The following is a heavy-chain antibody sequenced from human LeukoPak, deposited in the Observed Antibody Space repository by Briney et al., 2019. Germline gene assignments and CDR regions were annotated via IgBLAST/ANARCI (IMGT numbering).Heavy chain of an antibody. CDR3: AAHCTNGVCYEYYYYGMDV. V-gene: IGHV1-69*13. J-gene: IGHJ6*02. CDR2: IIPIFGTA. CDR1: GGTFISYA. D-gene: IGHD2-8*01. Sequence: SVKVSCKASGGTFISYAISWVRQAPGQGLEWMGGIIPIFGTANYAQKFQGRVTITADESTSTAYMELSSLRSEDTAVYYCAAHCTNGVCYEYYYYGMDVWGQGTTVTVSS.